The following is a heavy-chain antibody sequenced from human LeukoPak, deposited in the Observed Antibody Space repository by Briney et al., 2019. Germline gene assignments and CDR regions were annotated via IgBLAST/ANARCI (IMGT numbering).Heavy chain of an antibody. V-gene: IGHV4-4*07. J-gene: IGHJ5*02. Sequence: SETLSLTCTVSDDSITMYYWSWIRQPAGKGLEWIGRIYTSGSTNYNPSLKSRVTISVDTSKNQFSLKLSSVTAADTAVYYCARALLAYCGGDCNNWFDPWGQGTLVTVSS. CDR1: DDSITMYY. D-gene: IGHD2-21*02. CDR3: ARALLAYCGGDCNNWFDP. CDR2: IYTSGST.